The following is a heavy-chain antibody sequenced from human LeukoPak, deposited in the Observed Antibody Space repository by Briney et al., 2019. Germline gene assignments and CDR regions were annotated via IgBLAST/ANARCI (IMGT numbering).Heavy chain of an antibody. CDR3: ARARRYYYDSSGYYYTNPNYYYYYMDV. D-gene: IGHD3-22*01. V-gene: IGHV1-69*06. CDR2: IIPIFGTA. CDR1: GGTFSSYA. J-gene: IGHJ6*03. Sequence: SVKVSCKASGGTFSSYAISWVRQAPGQGLEWMGGIIPIFGTANYAQKFQGRVTITADKSTSTAYMELSSLRSEDTAVYYCARARRYYYDSSGYYYTNPNYYYYYMDVWGKGTTVTVSS.